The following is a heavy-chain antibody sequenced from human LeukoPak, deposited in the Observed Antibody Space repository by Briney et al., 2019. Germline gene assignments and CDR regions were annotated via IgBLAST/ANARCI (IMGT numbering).Heavy chain of an antibody. V-gene: IGHV4-39*02. D-gene: IGHD2-2*01. J-gene: IGHJ4*02. Sequence: SETLSLTCSVSGGSISSNNYYWGWTRQPPGKGLEWIGSTSGSAYYNPSLKSRVTISVDTSKNQLSLKLSSVTAADTAVYYCARDGPGKSDYWGQGTLVTVSS. CDR1: GGSISSNNYY. CDR3: ARDGPGKSDY. CDR2: TSGSA.